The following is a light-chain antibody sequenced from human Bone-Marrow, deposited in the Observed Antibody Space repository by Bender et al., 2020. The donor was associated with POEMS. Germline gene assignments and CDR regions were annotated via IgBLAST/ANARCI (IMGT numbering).Light chain of an antibody. CDR3: SVLDDSLSGWV. Sequence: QSVLTQPPSVSGAPGQRVTISCTRSSSNFRAAYAAHWYQQLPGAAPKLLIYANNVRSSGVPDRFSGSKSGTSASLAITGLQTEDEALYYCSVLDDSLSGWVFGGGSNLRV. CDR1: SSNFRAAYA. J-gene: IGLJ3*02. V-gene: IGLV1-40*01. CDR2: ANN.